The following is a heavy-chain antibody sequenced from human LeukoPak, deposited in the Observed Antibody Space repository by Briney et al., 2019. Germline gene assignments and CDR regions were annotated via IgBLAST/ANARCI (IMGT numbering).Heavy chain of an antibody. CDR3: VKDGHWTFDY. Sequence: GGSLRLSCAASGFTFSSYAMHWVRQAPGKGLEWVAVISYDGSNKYYADSVKGRFTISRDNSKNTLYLQMNSLRAEDTAVYYCVKDGHWTFDYWGQGTLVTVSS. CDR1: GFTFSSYA. D-gene: IGHD1-1*01. CDR2: ISYDGSNK. V-gene: IGHV3-30-3*02. J-gene: IGHJ4*02.